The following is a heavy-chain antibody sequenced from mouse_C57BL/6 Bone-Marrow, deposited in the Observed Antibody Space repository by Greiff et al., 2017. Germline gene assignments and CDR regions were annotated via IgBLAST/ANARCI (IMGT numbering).Heavy chain of an antibody. J-gene: IGHJ2*01. V-gene: IGHV5-4*01. Sequence: EVKLVEPGGGLVKPGASLKLSCAASGFTFSSYAMPWVRQTPEQRLEWVATISAGGSYTYYPDNVKGRFTISRDNAKNSPYLQMSHLKSEDTAMYYCARETGYWGQGTTLTVSS. CDR3: ARETGY. CDR1: GFTFSSYA. CDR2: ISAGGSYT.